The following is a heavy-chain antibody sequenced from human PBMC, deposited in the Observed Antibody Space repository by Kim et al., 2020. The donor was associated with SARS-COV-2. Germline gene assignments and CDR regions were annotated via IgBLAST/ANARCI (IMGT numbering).Heavy chain of an antibody. D-gene: IGHD1-1*01. CDR2: ISSSSSYI. CDR3: ARDFSERNDAFVI. J-gene: IGHJ3*02. Sequence: GGSLRLSCAASGFTFSSYSMNWVRQAPGKGLEWVASISSSSSYIYYADSVKGRFTISRDNAKNSPYLQMNRLRAEDTAVDYCARDFSERNDAFVIWVQGT. V-gene: IGHV3-21*01. CDR1: GFTFSSYS.